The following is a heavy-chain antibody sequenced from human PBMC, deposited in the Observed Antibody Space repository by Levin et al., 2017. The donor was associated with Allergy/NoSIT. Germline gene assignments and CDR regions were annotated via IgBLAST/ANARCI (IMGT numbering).Heavy chain of an antibody. D-gene: IGHD2-8*01. CDR1: GYTFTGYY. CDR3: ARGYCTTTNCFEYFHH. V-gene: IGHV1-2*02. J-gene: IGHJ1*01. CDR2: INSNSGGT. Sequence: GESLKISCKASGYTFTGYYLHWVRQAPGQGLEWMGWINSNSGGTNYAQKFQGRVTVTRDTPLSTAYMELSGLRSDDTAMYYCARGYCTTTNCFEYFHHWGQGTLVTVSS.